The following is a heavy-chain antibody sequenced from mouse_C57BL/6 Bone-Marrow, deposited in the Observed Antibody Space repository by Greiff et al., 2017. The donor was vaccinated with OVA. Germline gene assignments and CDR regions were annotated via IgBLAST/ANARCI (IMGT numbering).Heavy chain of an antibody. V-gene: IGHV1-82*01. J-gene: IGHJ2*01. CDR3: ARSSSGKDLLYY. D-gene: IGHD3-2*02. CDR1: GYAFSSSW. CDR2: IYPGDGDT. Sequence: QVQLQQSGPELVKPGASVKISCKASGYAFSSSWMNWVKQRPGKGLEWIGRIYPGDGDTKYNGKFKGQATLTADKSSSTAYMQLSSLTSEDSAVYFCARSSSGKDLLYYWGQGTTLTVSS.